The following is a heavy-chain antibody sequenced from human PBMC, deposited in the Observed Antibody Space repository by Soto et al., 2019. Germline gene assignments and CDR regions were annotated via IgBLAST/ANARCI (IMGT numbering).Heavy chain of an antibody. V-gene: IGHV3-11*05. CDR2: ISSSSSYT. D-gene: IGHD5-12*01. CDR1: GFTFNDYY. CDR3: ARDHHRYSGYDYVDY. Sequence: QVQLVESGGGLVKPGGSLRLSCVASGFTFNDYYMSWIRQAPGKGLEWVSYISSSSSYTNYADSVKGRFTISRDNAKNSLYLQMNSLRAEDTAVYYCARDHHRYSGYDYVDYWGQGTLVTVSS. J-gene: IGHJ4*02.